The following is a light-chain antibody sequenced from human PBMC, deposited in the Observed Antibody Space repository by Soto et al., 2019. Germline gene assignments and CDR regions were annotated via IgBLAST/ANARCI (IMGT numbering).Light chain of an antibody. J-gene: IGLJ3*02. CDR2: DDN. CDR3: HSYDSSSWV. V-gene: IGLV6-57*01. CDR1: SGSIASNF. Sequence: NFMLTQPHSVSESPGKTVTISCTRSSGSIASNFVQGYQQRPGSSPATLIYDDNRRPSGVPDRFSASIDTSSNSASLTISGLKTEDEADYYCHSYDSSSWVFGGGTKLTVL.